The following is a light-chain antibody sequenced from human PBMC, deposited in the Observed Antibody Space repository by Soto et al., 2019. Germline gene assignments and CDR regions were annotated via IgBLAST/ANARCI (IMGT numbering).Light chain of an antibody. CDR3: SSSTPTRGLV. CDR1: YSNIGAGYE. V-gene: IGLV1-40*01. J-gene: IGLJ1*01. Sequence: QSELTQPPSVSGAPGQRVTISCTGSYSNIGAGYEVHWYQQVPGSAPKLLVSGHNNRPAGVPDRFFGSKSGSSASLTISGLQAEDEADYYCSSSTPTRGLVFGSGTKLTVL. CDR2: GHN.